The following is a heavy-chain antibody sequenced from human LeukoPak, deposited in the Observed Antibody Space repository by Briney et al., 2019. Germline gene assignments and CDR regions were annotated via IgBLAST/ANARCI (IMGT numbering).Heavy chain of an antibody. Sequence: ASVKVSCKASGYTFTGYYMHWVRQAPGQGLEYMGWINPGSGDTNYAQKFQGRVTMTRDTSISTAYMELSSLRSDDTAVYYCAKVIQGAVAFHYWGQGTLVTVSS. V-gene: IGHV1-2*02. CDR3: AKVIQGAVAFHY. CDR1: GYTFTGYY. D-gene: IGHD6-19*01. J-gene: IGHJ4*02. CDR2: INPGSGDT.